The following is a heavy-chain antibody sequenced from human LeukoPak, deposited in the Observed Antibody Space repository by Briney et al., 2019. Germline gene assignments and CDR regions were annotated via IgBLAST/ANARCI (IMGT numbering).Heavy chain of an antibody. CDR2: IIPIFGTA. CDR3: ARWNSGYDYSFDY. V-gene: IGHV1-69*06. Sequence: GSAVKVSCQASGGTFSSYAISWVRQAPGQGLEWMGGIIPIFGTANYAQKFQGRVTITADKSTSTAYMELSSLRSEDTAVYYCARWNSGYDYSFDYWGQGTLVTVSS. D-gene: IGHD5-12*01. CDR1: GGTFSSYA. J-gene: IGHJ4*02.